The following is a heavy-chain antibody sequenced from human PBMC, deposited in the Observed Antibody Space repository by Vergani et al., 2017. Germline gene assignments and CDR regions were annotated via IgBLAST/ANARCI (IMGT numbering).Heavy chain of an antibody. CDR2: ISSNGGST. Sequence: EVQLVESGGGLVQPGGSLRLSCVASGFTFSSYAMHWVRQAPGKGLEYVSGISSNGGSTYYASSVKGRFTISRDNSKNTLYLQMNSLRAEDTAVYYCARDGGIAAADPYYYHYMDVWGKGTTVTVSS. J-gene: IGHJ6*03. D-gene: IGHD6-13*01. CDR1: GFTFSSYA. V-gene: IGHV3-64*01. CDR3: ARDGGIAAADPYYYHYMDV.